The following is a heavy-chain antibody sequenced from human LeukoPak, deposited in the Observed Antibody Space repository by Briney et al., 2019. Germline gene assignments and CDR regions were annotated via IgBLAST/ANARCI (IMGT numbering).Heavy chain of an antibody. D-gene: IGHD6-13*01. J-gene: IGHJ6*02. Sequence: SQTLSLTCAISGDSVSSNSAAWNWIRQSPSRGFEWLGRTYYRSKWYNDYAVSVKSRITINPDTSKNQFSLQLNSVTPEDTAVYYCARDLGRAAAGPYYYYGMDVWGQGTTVTVSS. CDR1: GDSVSSNSAA. CDR2: TYYRSKWYN. V-gene: IGHV6-1*01. CDR3: ARDLGRAAAGPYYYYGMDV.